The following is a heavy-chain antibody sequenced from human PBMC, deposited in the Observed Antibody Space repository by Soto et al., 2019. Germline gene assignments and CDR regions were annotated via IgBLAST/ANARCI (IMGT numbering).Heavy chain of an antibody. V-gene: IGHV3-30-3*01. J-gene: IGHJ2*01. CDR2: ISYDGSNK. CDR1: GFTFRSYA. D-gene: IGHD5-18*01. Sequence: QVQLVESGGGVVQPGRSLRLSCAASGFTFRSYAMHWVRQAPGKGLEWGAVISYDGSNKYYADSVKGRFTISRDNSKNTLYLQMNSLRAEDTAVYYCARDPLWGTAMVLWYFDLWGRGTLVTVSS. CDR3: ARDPLWGTAMVLWYFDL.